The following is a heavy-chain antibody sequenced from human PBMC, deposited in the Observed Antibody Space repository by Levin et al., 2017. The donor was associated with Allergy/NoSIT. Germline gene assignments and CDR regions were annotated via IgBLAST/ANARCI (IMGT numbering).Heavy chain of an antibody. J-gene: IGHJ4*02. V-gene: IGHV3-74*01. D-gene: IGHD5-12*01. CDR3: VRDWGGYTFDS. Sequence: GESLKISCAASGFIFSRYWMHWVRQAPGKGLVWVSRINGDGSSTSYADSVKGRFTISRDNAKNTMYVQMSSLRAEDTALYYCVRDWGGYTFDSCGQGILVTVSS. CDR1: GFIFSRYW. CDR2: INGDGSST.